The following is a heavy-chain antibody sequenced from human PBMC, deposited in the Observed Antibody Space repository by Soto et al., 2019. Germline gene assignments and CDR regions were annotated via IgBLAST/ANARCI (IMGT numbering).Heavy chain of an antibody. CDR1: GFTFSSYS. CDR2: ISSSSSTI. CDR3: ASFWYSSGWYEDQSAFDI. D-gene: IGHD6-19*01. Sequence: GGSLRLFCAASGFTFSSYSMNWVRQAPGKGLEWVSYISSSSSTIYYADSVKGRFTISRDNAKNSLYLQMNSLRAEDTAVYYCASFWYSSGWYEDQSAFDIWGQGTMVTVSS. V-gene: IGHV3-48*01. J-gene: IGHJ3*02.